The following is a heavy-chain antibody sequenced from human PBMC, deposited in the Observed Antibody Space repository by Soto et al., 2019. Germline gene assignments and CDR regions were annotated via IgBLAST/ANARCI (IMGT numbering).Heavy chain of an antibody. J-gene: IGHJ6*02. D-gene: IGHD6-19*01. CDR3: ARHSGWDYYGMDV. V-gene: IGHV1-8*01. CDR1: GYTFTSYD. Sequence: QVQLVQSGAEVKKPGASVKVSCKASGYTFTSYDINRVRQATGQGLEWMGWMNPNSGNTGYAEKFQGRATMTWNTSTSTAYMEVSSLKSEDTAVYYCARHSGWDYYGMDVWGQGTTVTVSS. CDR2: MNPNSGNT.